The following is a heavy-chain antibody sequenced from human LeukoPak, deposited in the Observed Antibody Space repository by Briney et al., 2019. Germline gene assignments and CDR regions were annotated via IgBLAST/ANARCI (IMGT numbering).Heavy chain of an antibody. CDR1: GFTFSSYW. D-gene: IGHD6-6*01. J-gene: IGHJ5*02. CDR2: INSDGSST. Sequence: GGCLRLSCAASGFTFSSYWMSWVRQAPGKGLVWVSRINSDGSSTSYADSVKGRFTISRDNAKNTLYLQMNSLRGEDKAVYYCARGHSSLRFDPWGQGTLVTVSS. CDR3: ARGHSSLRFDP. V-gene: IGHV3-74*01.